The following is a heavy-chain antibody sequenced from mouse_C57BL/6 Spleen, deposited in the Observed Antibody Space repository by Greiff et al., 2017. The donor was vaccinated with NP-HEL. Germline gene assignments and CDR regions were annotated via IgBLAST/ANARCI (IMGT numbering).Heavy chain of an antibody. CDR1: GYTFTSYW. J-gene: IGHJ1*03. D-gene: IGHD1-1*02. CDR2: IDPSDSYT. V-gene: IGHV1-69*01. CDR3: AKSHYYRYFDV. Sequence: QVQLQQPGAELVMPGASVKLSCKASGYTFTSYWMHWVKQRPGQGLEWIGEIDPSDSYTNYNQKFKGKSTLTVDKSSSTAYMQLSSLTSEDSAVYYWAKSHYYRYFDVWGTGTTVTVSS.